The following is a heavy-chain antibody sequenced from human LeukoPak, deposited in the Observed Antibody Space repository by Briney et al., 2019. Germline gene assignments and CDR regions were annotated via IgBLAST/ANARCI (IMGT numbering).Heavy chain of an antibody. CDR1: GFTFSSCA. V-gene: IGHV3-23*01. D-gene: IGHD6-19*01. J-gene: IGHJ4*02. CDR2: ISDSGRST. CDR3: AKDMGVIGHIAVAGTGYFDY. Sequence: PGGSLRLSCAASGFTFSSCAMSWVRQAPGKGLEWVSTISDSGRSTYYADSVKGRFTISRDNSKNTLYLQMNSLRAEDTAVYYCAKDMGVIGHIAVAGTGYFDYWGQGTLVTVSS.